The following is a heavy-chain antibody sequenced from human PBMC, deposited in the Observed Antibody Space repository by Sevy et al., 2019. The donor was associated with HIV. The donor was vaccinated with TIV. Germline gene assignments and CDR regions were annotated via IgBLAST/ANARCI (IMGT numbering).Heavy chain of an antibody. V-gene: IGHV3-30*03. CDR2: ISYEGNKK. D-gene: IGHD1-1*01. Sequence: GGSLRLSCAASGFSFSSHGMHWVRQAPGKGLEWQSVISYEGNKKYYADSVKGRFTIPRDNSKNTLYLQMNSLRPEDTAVYYCARDGGWYNYAPSDYWGQGTLVTVSS. CDR3: ARDGGWYNYAPSDY. CDR1: GFSFSSHG. J-gene: IGHJ4*02.